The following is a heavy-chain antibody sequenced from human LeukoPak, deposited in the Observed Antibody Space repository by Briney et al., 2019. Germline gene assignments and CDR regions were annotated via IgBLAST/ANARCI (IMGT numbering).Heavy chain of an antibody. Sequence: ASVKVSCKASGYTFTSYAMHWVRHAPGQRLEWMGWINAGNGNTKYSQKFQGRVTITRDTSASTAYMELSSLRSEDTAVYYCARDGPRLEAFDIWGQGTMVTVSS. J-gene: IGHJ3*02. CDR1: GYTFTSYA. V-gene: IGHV1-3*01. CDR2: INAGNGNT. CDR3: ARDGPRLEAFDI.